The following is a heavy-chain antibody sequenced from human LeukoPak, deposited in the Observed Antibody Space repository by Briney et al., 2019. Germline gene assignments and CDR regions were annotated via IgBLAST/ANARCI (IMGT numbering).Heavy chain of an antibody. CDR1: GFTFDDYG. CDR3: ARSGSGSSWYYFDY. Sequence: PGGSLRLSCAASGFTFDDYGMSWVRQAPGKGLEWVSAISGSGGSTYYADSVKGRFTISRDNSKNTLYLQMNSLRAEDTAVYYCARSGSGSSWYYFDYWGQGTLVTVSS. D-gene: IGHD1-26*01. J-gene: IGHJ4*02. V-gene: IGHV3-23*01. CDR2: ISGSGGST.